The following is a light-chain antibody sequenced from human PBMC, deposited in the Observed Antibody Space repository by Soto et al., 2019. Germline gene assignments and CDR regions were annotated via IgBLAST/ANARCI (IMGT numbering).Light chain of an antibody. J-gene: IGKJ1*01. CDR2: GAS. V-gene: IGKV3-15*01. CDR1: QSVSSN. CDR3: QQYNNWPPGT. Sequence: EIVMTQSPATLSVSPGERATLSCRASQSVSSNLAWYQQKPGQAPRLLIYGASTRATGIPARFSGSGSGTELTLTISSLQSEDFAVNYCQQYNNWPPGTFGHGTKVEIK.